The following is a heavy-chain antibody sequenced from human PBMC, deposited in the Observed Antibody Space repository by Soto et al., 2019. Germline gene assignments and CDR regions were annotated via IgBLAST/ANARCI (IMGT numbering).Heavy chain of an antibody. D-gene: IGHD6-13*01. V-gene: IGHV1-18*01. Sequence: GASVKVSCKASGYTFTRYGISWVRQAPGQGLEWMGWISGYNGDTNYAREFQGRVSMTRDTSTTTAYMELSSLGSEDTAVYFCARTIPAAVNIYFDSWGQGTLVTVSS. CDR2: ISGYNGDT. CDR1: GYTFTRYG. CDR3: ARTIPAAVNIYFDS. J-gene: IGHJ4*02.